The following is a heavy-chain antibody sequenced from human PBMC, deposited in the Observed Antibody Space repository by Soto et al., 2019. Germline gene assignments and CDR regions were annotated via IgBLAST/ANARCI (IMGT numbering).Heavy chain of an antibody. CDR3: ARAAYSSSWSPYFDY. V-gene: IGHV1-2*04. Sequence: ASVKVSCKASGYTFTGYYIHWVRQAPGQGLEWMGWISPNSGGTNYAQRFQGWVTISRDTSKNQVVLTMTNMDPVDTATYYCARAAYSSSWSPYFDYWGQGTLVTVSS. D-gene: IGHD6-13*01. CDR1: GYTFTGYY. J-gene: IGHJ4*02. CDR2: ISPNSGGT.